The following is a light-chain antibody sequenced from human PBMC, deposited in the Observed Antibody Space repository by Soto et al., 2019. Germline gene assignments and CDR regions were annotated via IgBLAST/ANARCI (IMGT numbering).Light chain of an antibody. Sequence: QSALTQPPSASGSPGQSVAISCTGTSSDVGGYNYVSWYQQHPGKAPKVLIYEVSKRPSGVPARFSGSKSGNTASLTVSGLQAEDEAAYYCSSYAGSNNLVFGGGTQLTVL. CDR3: SSYAGSNNLV. J-gene: IGLJ2*01. CDR1: SSDVGGYNY. V-gene: IGLV2-8*01. CDR2: EVS.